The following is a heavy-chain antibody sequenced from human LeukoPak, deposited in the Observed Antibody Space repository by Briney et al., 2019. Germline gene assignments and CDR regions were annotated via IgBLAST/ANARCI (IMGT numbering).Heavy chain of an antibody. J-gene: IGHJ4*02. CDR1: GGSFSGYY. CDR2: INHSGST. Sequence: SETLSLTCAVYGGSFSGYYWSWIRQPPGKGLEWIGEINHSGSTSYNPSLKSRVTISVDTSKNQFSLKLSSVTAADTAVYYCARLSCSGGSCYDYFDYWGQGTLVTVSS. D-gene: IGHD2-15*01. CDR3: ARLSCSGGSCYDYFDY. V-gene: IGHV4-34*01.